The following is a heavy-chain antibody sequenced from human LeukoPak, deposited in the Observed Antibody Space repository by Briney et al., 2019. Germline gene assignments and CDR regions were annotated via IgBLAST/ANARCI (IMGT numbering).Heavy chain of an antibody. CDR2: IIPIFGTA. CDR3: AIDPGTRVVTPGVIWFDP. J-gene: IGHJ5*02. CDR1: VGTFSSYA. Sequence: SVKSSCKASVGTFSSYAISWVRQAPGQGREWVGRIIPIFGTANNAQKFQGRVTNTTDASTSTAYMELSSLRSEDTAVYYCAIDPGTRVVTPGVIWFDPWGQGTLVTVSS. V-gene: IGHV1-69*05. D-gene: IGHD4-23*01.